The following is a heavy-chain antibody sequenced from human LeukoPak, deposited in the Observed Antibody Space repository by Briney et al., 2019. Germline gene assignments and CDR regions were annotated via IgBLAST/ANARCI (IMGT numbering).Heavy chain of an antibody. J-gene: IGHJ5*02. CDR3: ARQTVNKAWFDP. CDR2: IDNSGST. D-gene: IGHD2/OR15-2a*01. CDR1: GASINSYY. Sequence: SETLSLTCTVSGASINSYYWSWIRQPPGKGLEWIGYIDNSGSTNYNPSLKSRVTISVDKSKNQFSLKLSSVTAADTAVYYCARQTVNKAWFDPWGQGTLVTVSS. V-gene: IGHV4-59*01.